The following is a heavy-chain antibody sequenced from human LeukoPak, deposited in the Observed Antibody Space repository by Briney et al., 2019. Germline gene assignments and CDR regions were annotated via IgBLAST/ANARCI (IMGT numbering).Heavy chain of an antibody. J-gene: IGHJ4*02. CDR1: GFTFSSYG. V-gene: IGHV3-30*18. Sequence: GGSLRLSCAASGFTFSSYGMHWVRQAPGKGLEWVAVISYDGSNKYYADSVKGRFTISRDNSKNTLYLQMNSLRAEDTAVYYCAKLNWNDGIDYWGQGTLATVSS. D-gene: IGHD1-1*01. CDR3: AKLNWNDGIDY. CDR2: ISYDGSNK.